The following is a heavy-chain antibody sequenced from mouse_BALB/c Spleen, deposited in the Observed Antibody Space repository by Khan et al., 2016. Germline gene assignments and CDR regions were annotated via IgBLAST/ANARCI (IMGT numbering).Heavy chain of an antibody. CDR3: AGGYYGLAWFAY. J-gene: IGHJ3*01. CDR1: GYSITSGYS. Sequence: EVQLQESGPDLVKPSQSLSLTCTVTGYSITSGYSWHWIRQFPGNKLEWMGYIHYSGSTNYNPSLKSRISITRDTSKNQFFLQLNSVTTEDTATXYCAGGYYGLAWFAYWGQGTLVTVSA. D-gene: IGHD2-3*01. V-gene: IGHV3-1*02. CDR2: IHYSGST.